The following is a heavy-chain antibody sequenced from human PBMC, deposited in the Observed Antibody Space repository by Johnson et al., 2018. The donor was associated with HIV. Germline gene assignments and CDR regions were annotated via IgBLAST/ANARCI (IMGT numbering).Heavy chain of an antibody. CDR2: INSKIDGGTT. J-gene: IGHJ3*02. D-gene: IGHD1-26*01. CDR3: TAPIVGAIDAFDI. CDR1: GFTFSNAW. Sequence: VQLVESGGGLVKPGGSLRLSCAASGFTFSNAWMTWVRQAPGKGLEWVGRINSKIDGGTTDYAAPVKGRFSISRDDAKTTLYLQLNSLETEDTAVYYCTAPIVGAIDAFDIWGQGTKVTVSS. V-gene: IGHV3-15*01.